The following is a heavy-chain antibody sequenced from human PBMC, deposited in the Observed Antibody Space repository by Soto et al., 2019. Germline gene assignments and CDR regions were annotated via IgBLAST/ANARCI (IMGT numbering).Heavy chain of an antibody. D-gene: IGHD6-13*01. J-gene: IGHJ6*02. CDR2: ISNDGSNK. CDR1: GFIFSNYG. V-gene: IGHV3-30*03. CDR3: ARYSSTTNYYYGMDV. Sequence: QVQLVESGGGVVQPERSLRLSCAASGFIFSNYGMHWVRQAPGKGLEWLAVISNDGSNKNYADSVKGRFTISRDNSENMVYLQTNSLRPEDRAVYYCARYSSTTNYYYGMDVWGQGTTVTVSS.